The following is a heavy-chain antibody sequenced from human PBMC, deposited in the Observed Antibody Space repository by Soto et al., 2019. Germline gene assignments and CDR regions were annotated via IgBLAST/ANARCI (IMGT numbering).Heavy chain of an antibody. CDR3: ARDSYFSTPIPPQFDY. CDR1: GFTFSSYS. J-gene: IGHJ4*02. V-gene: IGHV3-48*01. CDR2: ISSSSSTI. D-gene: IGHD3-3*01. Sequence: PGGSLRLSCAASGFTFSSYSMNWVRQAPGKGLEWVSYISSSSSTIYYADSVKGRFTISRDNSKNTLYLQMNSLRAEDTAVYYCARDSYFSTPIPPQFDYWGQGTLVTVSS.